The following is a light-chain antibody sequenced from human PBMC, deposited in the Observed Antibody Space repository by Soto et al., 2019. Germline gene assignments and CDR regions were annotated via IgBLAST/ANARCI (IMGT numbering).Light chain of an antibody. J-gene: IGKJ4*01. V-gene: IGKV1-12*01. CDR3: QHANSFPHA. Sequence: DIQMTQSPSSVSASVGDRVTITCRASQGISSWLAWYQQKPGKAPKLLIYAASSLQSGVPSRVRGSGSGTDFSLTISSLQPEDFETDYWQHANSFPHAFGGGTKVFIK. CDR2: AAS. CDR1: QGISSW.